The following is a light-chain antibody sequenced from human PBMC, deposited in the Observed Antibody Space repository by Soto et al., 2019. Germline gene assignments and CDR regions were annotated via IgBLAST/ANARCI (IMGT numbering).Light chain of an antibody. CDR3: QQCSSIPFT. J-gene: IGKJ3*01. CDR1: QTISRS. V-gene: IGKV1-39*01. CDR2: AAS. Sequence: DIQMTQSPASLSASVGDKVTIACRTSQTISRSLNWYQHRPGKATRLLIYAASTLQSGVPSRFSGSGSGTDFTLTISSLQPEDFATYYCQQCSSIPFTFGHGTKVDIK.